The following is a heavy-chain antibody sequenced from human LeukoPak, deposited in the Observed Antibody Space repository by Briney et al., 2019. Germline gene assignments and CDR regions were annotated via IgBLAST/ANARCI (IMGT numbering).Heavy chain of an antibody. CDR1: GFTFSGSA. D-gene: IGHD3-22*01. Sequence: GGSLRLSCAASGFTFSGSAMHWVRQASGKGLEWIGRIRSNANNYATAYAASVKGRFTISRDDSKNTAYLQMNSLKTEDTAVYYCTTLDSSGYLSNFDYWGQGTLVTVSS. V-gene: IGHV3-73*01. CDR3: TTLDSSGYLSNFDY. J-gene: IGHJ4*02. CDR2: IRSNANNYAT.